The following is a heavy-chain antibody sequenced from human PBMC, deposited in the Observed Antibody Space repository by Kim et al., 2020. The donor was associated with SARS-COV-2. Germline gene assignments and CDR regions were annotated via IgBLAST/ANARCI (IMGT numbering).Heavy chain of an antibody. CDR2: ISSSSSTK. V-gene: IGHV3-48*04. CDR3: ARDQSRIAIITVVRYGMYV. Sequence: GGSLRLSCAASGFSFSSNSMNWVRQAPGKGLEWVSYISSSSSTKFYVDSVKGRFTISRDNAKNSLYLQMNSLRAENTAVYYCARDQSRIAIITVVRYGMYVSGKGTAVTVTS. D-gene: IGHD3-22*01. J-gene: IGHJ6*04. CDR1: GFSFSSNS.